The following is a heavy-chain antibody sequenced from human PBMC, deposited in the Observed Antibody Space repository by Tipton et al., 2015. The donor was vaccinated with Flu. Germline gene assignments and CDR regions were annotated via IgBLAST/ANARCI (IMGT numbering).Heavy chain of an antibody. J-gene: IGHJ4*02. CDR3: VRSIIGFNYPWDY. D-gene: IGHD1-1*01. CDR2: SRNRARSYTT. Sequence: SLRLSCEASGFSFSDYYMDWVRQAPGKGPEWVGRSRNRARSYTTEYATSVKGRFTISRDESDNLLYLQMDSLRTEDTAVYYCVRSIIGFNYPWDYWGQGTLVTVSS. V-gene: IGHV3-72*01. CDR1: GFSFSDYY.